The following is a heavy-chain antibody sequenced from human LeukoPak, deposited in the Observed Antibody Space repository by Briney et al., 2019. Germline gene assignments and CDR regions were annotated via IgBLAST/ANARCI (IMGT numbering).Heavy chain of an antibody. CDR2: IKQDGSEK. CDR3: ARGIWFGEQKYYYYMDV. D-gene: IGHD3-10*01. V-gene: IGHV3-7*01. J-gene: IGHJ6*03. Sequence: SGGSLRLSCAASGFTFSSYWMSWVRQAPGKGLEWVANIKQDGSEKYYVDSVKGRFTISRDNAKNSLYLQMNSLRAEDTAVYYCARGIWFGEQKYYYYMDVWGKGTTVTVPS. CDR1: GFTFSSYW.